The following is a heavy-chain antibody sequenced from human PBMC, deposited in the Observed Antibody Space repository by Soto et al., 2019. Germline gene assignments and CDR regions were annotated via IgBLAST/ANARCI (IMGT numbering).Heavy chain of an antibody. CDR1: GYTFTNYG. V-gene: IGHV1-18*01. D-gene: IGHD3-3*01. J-gene: IGHJ4*02. CDR2: ISAYNGNI. Sequence: ASVKVSCKASGYTFTNYGISWVRQAPGQGLEWMGWISAYNGNINYAQKLQGRVTMTTDTSTSTAYMELSSLRSEDTAVYYCATLSYYDFWSGYYTGGGNFDYWGQGTLVTVSS. CDR3: ATLSYYDFWSGYYTGGGNFDY.